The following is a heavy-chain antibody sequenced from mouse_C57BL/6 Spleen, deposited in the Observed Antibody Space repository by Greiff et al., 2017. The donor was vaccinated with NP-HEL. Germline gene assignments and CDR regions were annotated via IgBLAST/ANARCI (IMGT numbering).Heavy chain of an antibody. V-gene: IGHV5-9*01. Sequence: VQLKESGGGLVKPGGSLKLSCAASGFTFSSYTMSWVRQTPEKRLEWVATISGGGGNTYYPDSVKGRFTISRDNAKNTLYLQMSSLRSEDTALYYCARQDYYGSSYYWYFDVWGTGTTVTVSS. J-gene: IGHJ1*03. CDR1: GFTFSSYT. CDR2: ISGGGGNT. CDR3: ARQDYYGSSYYWYFDV. D-gene: IGHD1-1*01.